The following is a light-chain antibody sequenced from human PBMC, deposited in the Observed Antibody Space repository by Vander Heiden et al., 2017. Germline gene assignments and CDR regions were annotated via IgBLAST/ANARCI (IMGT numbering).Light chain of an antibody. CDR2: DVS. Sequence: SALTQPASVAGSPGQSITISCTGTSSDVGGYNYVSWYQQHPGKAPKLMIYDVSNRPSGVSNRFSGSKSGNTAYLTISGLQAEDEADYYCSSYTSSSTRNVVFGGGTKLTVL. V-gene: IGLV2-14*01. J-gene: IGLJ2*01. CDR3: SSYTSSSTRNVV. CDR1: SSDVGGYNY.